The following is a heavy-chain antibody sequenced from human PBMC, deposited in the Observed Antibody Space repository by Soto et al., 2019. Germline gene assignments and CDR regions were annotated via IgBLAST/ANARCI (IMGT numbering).Heavy chain of an antibody. V-gene: IGHV3-23*01. CDR2: ISRSGDTT. CDR1: GFTFSSFT. CDR3: ATTMRYSGGY. J-gene: IGHJ4*02. Sequence: GGSLRLSCAASGFTFSSFTMGWVRQAPGKGLEWVSIISRSGDTTYYADSVKGRFTISRDDSENTLYLQLNSLTAEDTAVYYCATTMRYSGGYWGQGTLVTVSS. D-gene: IGHD4-4*01.